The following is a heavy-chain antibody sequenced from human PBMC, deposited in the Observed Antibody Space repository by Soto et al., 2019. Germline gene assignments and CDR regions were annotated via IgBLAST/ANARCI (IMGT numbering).Heavy chain of an antibody. J-gene: IGHJ4*02. CDR3: ARVPLSGYYLRSFDY. V-gene: IGHV4-31*03. CDR2: IYYSGST. CDR1: GGSISSGGYY. Sequence: QVQLQESGPGLVKPSQTLSLTCTVSGGSISSGGYYWSWIRQHPGKGLEWIGYIYYSGSTYYNPSLKRRVTISVDTSKNQFSLKLSSLTAPGTPVYYCARVPLSGYYLRSFDYWFQGTLVTVSS. D-gene: IGHD3-22*01.